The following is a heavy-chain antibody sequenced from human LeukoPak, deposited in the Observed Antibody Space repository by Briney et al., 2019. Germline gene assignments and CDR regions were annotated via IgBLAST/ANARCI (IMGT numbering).Heavy chain of an antibody. CDR2: INPNSGGT. CDR3: ARIRYYYGSGSYSLGH. J-gene: IGHJ4*02. D-gene: IGHD3-10*01. Sequence: GASVKVSCKASGYTFIDYYIHWVRLAPGQGLEWMGWINPNSGGTNYGQKFRGRVTMTRDTSISTAYMELSRLISDETAVYYCARIRYYYGSGSYSLGHWGQGTLVTVSS. V-gene: IGHV1-2*02. CDR1: GYTFIDYY.